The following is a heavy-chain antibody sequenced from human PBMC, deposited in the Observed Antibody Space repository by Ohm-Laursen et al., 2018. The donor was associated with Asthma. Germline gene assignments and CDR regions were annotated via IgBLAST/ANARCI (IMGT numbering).Heavy chain of an antibody. CDR1: GYTFSSYG. V-gene: IGHV1-18*04. CDR2: ISAYNGNT. CDR3: ARTPDIVVVVAAFDP. J-gene: IGHJ5*02. D-gene: IGHD2-15*01. Sequence: GASVKVSCKTSGYTFSSYGITWVRQAPGQGLECLGWISAYNGNTKYAQKVQGRVTMTIDTSTSTAYMELRSLRSDDTAVYYCARTPDIVVVVAAFDPWGQGTLVTVSS.